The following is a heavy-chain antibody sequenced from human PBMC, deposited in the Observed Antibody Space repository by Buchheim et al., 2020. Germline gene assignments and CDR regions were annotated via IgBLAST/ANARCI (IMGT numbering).Heavy chain of an antibody. J-gene: IGHJ6*02. Sequence: QVQLQQWGAGLLKPSETLSLTCAVYGGSFSGYYWSWIRQPPGKGLEWIGEINHSGSTNYNPSLKSRVTISVDTSKNQFSLKLSSVTAADTAVYYCARVSARNYYYYGMDVWGQGTT. CDR1: GGSFSGYY. CDR3: ARVSARNYYYYGMDV. CDR2: INHSGST. D-gene: IGHD1-14*01. V-gene: IGHV4-34*01.